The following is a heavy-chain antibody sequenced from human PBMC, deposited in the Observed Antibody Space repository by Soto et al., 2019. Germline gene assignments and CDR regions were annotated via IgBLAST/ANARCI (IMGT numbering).Heavy chain of an antibody. CDR3: ARNIVVVVGATVNDAFDI. Sequence: QVQLVQSGAEVKKPGSSVKVSCKAPGGIFTNNTITWVRQAPGQGLEWMGRIIPILGATNYAQKFQGRVTMTADKVTSTIYMELSSLRSEDTAFYYCARNIVVVVGATVNDAFDIWGQGTMVTVSS. CDR2: IIPILGAT. D-gene: IGHD2-15*01. V-gene: IGHV1-69*08. J-gene: IGHJ3*02. CDR1: GGIFTNNT.